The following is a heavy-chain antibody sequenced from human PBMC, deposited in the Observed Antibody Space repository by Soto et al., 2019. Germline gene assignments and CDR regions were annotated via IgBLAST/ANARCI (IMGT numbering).Heavy chain of an antibody. D-gene: IGHD3-16*01. J-gene: IGHJ5*02. Sequence: ASVKVSCKAPGDTFTSYYMHWVRQAPGHGLEWMGVINPNGGSIRFAQKFQGRVTMTRDTSRSTVYMELRGLTSEDTAVYYCARSSGGVYGLIIEGTNWFAHWGQGTLVTVSS. CDR3: ARSSGGVYGLIIEGTNWFAH. V-gene: IGHV1-46*01. CDR1: GDTFTSYY. CDR2: INPNGGSI.